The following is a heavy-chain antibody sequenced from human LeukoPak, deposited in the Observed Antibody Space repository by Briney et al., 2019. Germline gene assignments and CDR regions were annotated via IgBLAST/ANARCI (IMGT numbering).Heavy chain of an antibody. D-gene: IGHD3-22*01. CDR2: IIPIFGTA. J-gene: IGHJ4*02. CDR3: ARSLFNYDSSGSAY. Sequence: SVKVSCKASGGTFSSYAFSWVRQAPGQGLEWMGGIIPIFGTANYAQKFQGRVTITADESTSTAYMELSSLRSEDTAVYYCARSLFNYDSSGSAYWGQGTLVTVSS. V-gene: IGHV1-69*13. CDR1: GGTFSSYA.